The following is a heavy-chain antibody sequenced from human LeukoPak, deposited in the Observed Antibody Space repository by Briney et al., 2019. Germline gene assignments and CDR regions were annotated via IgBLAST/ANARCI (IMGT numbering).Heavy chain of an antibody. D-gene: IGHD5-18*01. CDR1: GGTFSSYG. CDR2: IIPILATA. V-gene: IGHV1-69*05. CDR3: ASSIRGVHEYSYGGYFDY. J-gene: IGHJ4*02. Sequence: SVKVSCKTSGGTFSSYGISWVRQAPGQGLEWMGGIIPILATANYGQKFQGRVTITTDEPTSTAYMELSSLRSEDTAVYYCASSIRGVHEYSYGGYFDYWGQGTLVTVSS.